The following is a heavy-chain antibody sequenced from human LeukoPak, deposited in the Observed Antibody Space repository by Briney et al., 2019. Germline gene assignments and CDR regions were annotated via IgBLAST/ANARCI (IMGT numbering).Heavy chain of an antibody. D-gene: IGHD3-3*01. V-gene: IGHV5-51*01. CDR1: GFHFPAYS. J-gene: IGHJ6*02. CDR3: ARQSTRGVLRLLV. Sequence: GEALQLPCYGSGFHFPAYSIGWAGQLTGDGLDWMELVYPGDSDTKYSASFQGQVTISADKSISTAYLQWSSLQASDTATYYCARQSTRGVLRLLVWGQGTTVIVSS. CDR2: VYPGDSDT.